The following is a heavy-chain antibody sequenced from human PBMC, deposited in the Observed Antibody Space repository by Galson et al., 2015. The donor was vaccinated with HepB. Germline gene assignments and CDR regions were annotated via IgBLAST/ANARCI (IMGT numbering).Heavy chain of an antibody. D-gene: IGHD3-3*01. J-gene: IGHJ6*03. CDR1: GGTFSSYA. Sequence: SVKVSCKASGGTFSSYAISWVRQAPGQGLEWMGGIIPIFGTANYAQKFQGRVTITADESTSTAYMELSSLRSEDTAVYYCASLGVEWLLSPTHNQYYYYYMDVWGKGTTVTVSS. CDR3: ASLGVEWLLSPTHNQYYYYYMDV. CDR2: IIPIFGTA. V-gene: IGHV1-69*13.